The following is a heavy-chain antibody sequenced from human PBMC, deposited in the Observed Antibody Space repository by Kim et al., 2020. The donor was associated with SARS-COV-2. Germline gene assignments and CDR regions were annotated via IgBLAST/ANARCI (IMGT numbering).Heavy chain of an antibody. CDR3: ASEMDTAMVFPVGY. Sequence: SETLSLTCTVSGGSISSSSDYWGWIRQPQGKGLEWIGSIYYSGSTYYNPSLKSRVTISVATSKNQFSLKLSSVTAADTAVYYCASEMDTAMVFPVGYWGHGDLVTVSS. D-gene: IGHD5-18*01. V-gene: IGHV4-39*01. CDR1: GGSISSSSDY. J-gene: IGHJ4*01. CDR2: IYYSGST.